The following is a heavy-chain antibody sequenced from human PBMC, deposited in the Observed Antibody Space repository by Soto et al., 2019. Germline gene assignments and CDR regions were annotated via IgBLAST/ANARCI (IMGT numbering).Heavy chain of an antibody. CDR1: GFTFSSYA. CDR3: ARVADYGDYYFDY. V-gene: IGHV3-30-3*01. J-gene: IGHJ4*02. CDR2: ISYDGSNK. Sequence: VQLVESGGGVVQPGRSLRLSCAASGFTFSSYAMHWVRQAPGKGLEWVAVISYDGSNKYYADSVKGRFTISRDNSKNTLYLQMNSLRAEDTAVYDCARVADYGDYYFDYWGQGTLVTVSS. D-gene: IGHD4-17*01.